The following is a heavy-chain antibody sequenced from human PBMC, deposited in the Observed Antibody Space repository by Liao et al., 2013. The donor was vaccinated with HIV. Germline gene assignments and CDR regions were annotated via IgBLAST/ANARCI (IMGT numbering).Heavy chain of an antibody. CDR3: GRGGLEGYNDYPGY. CDR2: IYTGMSTTGTT. CDR1: GDLIRRDNYY. V-gene: IGHV4-61*02. Sequence: QVRLQESGPGLVKPSQTLSLTCTVSGDLIRRDNYYWTWIRQPAGKGLEWIGHIYTGMSTTGTTNYNPSLKSRVSMSVDTSKNQFSLNMSSVTAADTAVYYCGRGGLEGYNDYPGYWGQGTLVTVSS. J-gene: IGHJ4*02. D-gene: IGHD5-24*01.